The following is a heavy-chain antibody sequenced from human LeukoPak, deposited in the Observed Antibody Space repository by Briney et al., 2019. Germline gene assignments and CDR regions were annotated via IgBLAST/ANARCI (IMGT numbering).Heavy chain of an antibody. CDR2: INHSGST. D-gene: IGHD1-26*01. CDR1: GGSFSGYY. CDR3: ARGVTTWEPSRGTWFDP. V-gene: IGHV4-34*01. J-gene: IGHJ5*02. Sequence: SETLSLTCAVYGGSFSGYYWSWIRQPPGKGLEWIGEINHSGSTNHNPSLKSRVTISVDTSKNQFSLKLSSVTAADTAVYYCARGVTTWEPSRGTWFDPWGQGTLVTVSS.